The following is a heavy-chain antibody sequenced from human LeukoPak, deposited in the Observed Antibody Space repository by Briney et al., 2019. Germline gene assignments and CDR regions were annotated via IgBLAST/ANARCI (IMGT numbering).Heavy chain of an antibody. CDR2: MNGEGSTI. Sequence: GGSLRLSCAVSGITLSNYWMHWVRQAPRKGLEWLSRMNGEGSTINYADSVKGRFTISRDNAKNTLYLQIDSLRVEDTATYYCARDRPTGASRVFVVQWGQGTLVTVSS. CDR3: ARDRPTGASRVFVVQ. J-gene: IGHJ4*02. V-gene: IGHV3-74*01. CDR1: GITLSNYW. D-gene: IGHD2-15*01.